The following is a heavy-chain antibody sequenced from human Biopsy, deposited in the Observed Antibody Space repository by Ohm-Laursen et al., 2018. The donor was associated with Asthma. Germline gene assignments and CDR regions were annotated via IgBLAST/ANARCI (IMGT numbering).Heavy chain of an antibody. V-gene: IGHV1-18*01. CDR1: GYTFNSAG. Sequence: ASVKVSCNTSGYTFNSAGITWVRQAPGQGLEWMGWISVYNGNTKVAQKLQDRVTMITDTSTSTAYMELRSLRSDGTAVYFCARAVDYSHYYGIDVWGQGTTVTVS. J-gene: IGHJ6*02. D-gene: IGHD3-10*01. CDR3: ARAVDYSHYYGIDV. CDR2: ISVYNGNT.